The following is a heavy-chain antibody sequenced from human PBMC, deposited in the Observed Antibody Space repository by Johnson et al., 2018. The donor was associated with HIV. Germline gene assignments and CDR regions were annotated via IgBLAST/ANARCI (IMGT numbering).Heavy chain of an antibody. V-gene: IGHV3-66*01. CDR2: IYSGGST. J-gene: IGHJ3*02. Sequence: EQLVESGGGLVQPGGSLRLSCAASGFTVSSNYMSWVRQAPGKGLVWVSVIYSGGSTYYADSVKGRFTISRDNSKNTLYLQMNSLRAEDTAVYYCAKEDWNYLLGAFDIWGQGTMVTVSS. D-gene: IGHD1-7*01. CDR1: GFTVSSNY. CDR3: AKEDWNYLLGAFDI.